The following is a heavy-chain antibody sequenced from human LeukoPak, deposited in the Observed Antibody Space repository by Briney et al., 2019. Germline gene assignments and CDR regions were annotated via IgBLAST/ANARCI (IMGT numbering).Heavy chain of an antibody. V-gene: IGHV7-4-1*02. CDR3: ARTYYYDSSGPYYFDY. J-gene: IGHJ4*02. CDR2: INTNTGSP. CDR1: GYTFTSYA. D-gene: IGHD3-22*01. Sequence: ASVKVSCKASGYTFTSYAMNWVRQAPGQGLEWMGCINTNTGSPTYAQGFTGRFVFSLDTSVSTAYLQISSLKAEDTAVYYCARTYYYDSSGPYYFDYWGQGTLVSVSS.